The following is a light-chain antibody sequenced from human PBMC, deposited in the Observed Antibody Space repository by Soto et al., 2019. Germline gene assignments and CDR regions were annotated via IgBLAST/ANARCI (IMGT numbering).Light chain of an antibody. J-gene: IGLJ3*02. CDR3: CSYAGSRWV. Sequence: QSVLTQPASVSGSPGQSITISCSGSSSDIGIYDLVSWYQQHPGKGPKLVIYEVIKRPSGVSNRLSGSKSGNAASLTISGLQSEDEADYYCCSYAGSRWVFGGGTKLTVL. CDR2: EVI. V-gene: IGLV2-23*02. CDR1: SSDIGIYDL.